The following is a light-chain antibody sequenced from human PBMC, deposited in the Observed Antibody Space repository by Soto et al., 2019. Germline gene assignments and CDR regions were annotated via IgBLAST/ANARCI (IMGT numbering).Light chain of an antibody. J-gene: IGKJ2*01. V-gene: IGKV3-20*01. CDR2: GSS. Sequence: EVVLTQSPGTLSLSPGERATLSCRASQSVSNNYFAWYQQKPGQAPRLLTFGSSDRATGIPDRFSGSGSGTDFTLTISRLEPEDFAVYYCRQYGSSPPYTFGQGTKLEIK. CDR1: QSVSNNY. CDR3: RQYGSSPPYT.